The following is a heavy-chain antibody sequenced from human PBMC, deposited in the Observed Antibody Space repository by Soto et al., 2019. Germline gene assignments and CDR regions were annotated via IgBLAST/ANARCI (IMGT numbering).Heavy chain of an antibody. J-gene: IGHJ6*02. D-gene: IGHD4-17*01. CDR1: GYTFTSYY. CDR2: INPSGGST. CDR3: ARNRRDYGDYVGVYYYYGMDV. Sequence: ASVKVSCKASGYTFTSYYMHWVRQAPGQGLEWMGIINPSGGSTSYAQKFQGRVTMTRDTSTSTVYMELSSLRSEDTAVYYCARNRRDYGDYVGVYYYYGMDVWVQGTTVTVSS. V-gene: IGHV1-46*01.